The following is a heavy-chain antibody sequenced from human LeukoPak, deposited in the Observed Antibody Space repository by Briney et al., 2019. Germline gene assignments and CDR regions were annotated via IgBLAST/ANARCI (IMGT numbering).Heavy chain of an antibody. CDR3: ARIKGYYESNNFDY. D-gene: IGHD3-22*01. CDR1: GGSISSGGYY. V-gene: IGHV4-31*03. J-gene: IGHJ4*02. Sequence: KPSETLSLTCTVSGGSISSGGYYWSWIRQHPGEGLEWIGYIYYSGSTYYNPSLKSRVTISVDTSKNQFSLKLSSVTAADTAVYYCARIKGYYESNNFDYWGQGTLVTVSS. CDR2: IYYSGST.